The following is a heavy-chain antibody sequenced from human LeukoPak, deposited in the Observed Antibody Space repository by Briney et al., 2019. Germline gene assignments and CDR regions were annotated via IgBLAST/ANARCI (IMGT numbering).Heavy chain of an antibody. CDR1: GYTFTSYD. CDR2: MNPNSGNT. Sequence: ASVKVSCKASGYTFTSYDINWVRQATGQGLEWMGWMNPNSGNTGYAQKFQGRVTMTRNTSISTAYMALSSLRSEDTAVYYCARAGGYCGRISCPYYFDYWGQGSLVAASS. V-gene: IGHV1-8*01. J-gene: IGHJ4*02. D-gene: IGHD2-15*01. CDR3: ARAGGYCGRISCPYYFDY.